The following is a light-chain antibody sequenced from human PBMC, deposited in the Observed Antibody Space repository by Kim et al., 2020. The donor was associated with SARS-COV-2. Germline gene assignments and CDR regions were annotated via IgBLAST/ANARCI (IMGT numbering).Light chain of an antibody. Sequence: EIVLTQSPATLSLSPGERATLYCMASQSVSSHFAWYQQKPGQAPRLRIYDTSDRATGVPARFSGSGSGTDFTLTISSLEPEDFAVYYCQQRSTLPVFGGGTKVDIK. V-gene: IGKV3-11*01. CDR2: DTS. CDR3: QQRSTLPV. J-gene: IGKJ4*01. CDR1: QSVSSH.